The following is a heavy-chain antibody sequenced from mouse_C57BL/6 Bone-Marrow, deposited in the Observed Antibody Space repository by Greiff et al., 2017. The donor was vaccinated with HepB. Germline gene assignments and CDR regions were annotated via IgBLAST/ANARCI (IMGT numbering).Heavy chain of an antibody. Sequence: QVQLQQSGAELVRPGTSVKMSCKASGYTFTNYWIGWAKQRPGHGLEWIGDIYPGGGYTNYNEKFKGKATLTADKSSSTAYMQCSSLTSEDSAIYYCARVGYGAMDYWGQGTSVTVSS. J-gene: IGHJ4*01. CDR1: GYTFTNYW. CDR2: IYPGGGYT. V-gene: IGHV1-63*01. D-gene: IGHD1-1*02. CDR3: ARVGYGAMDY.